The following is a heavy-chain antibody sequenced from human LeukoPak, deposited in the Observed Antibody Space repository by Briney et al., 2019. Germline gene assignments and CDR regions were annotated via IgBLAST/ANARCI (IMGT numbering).Heavy chain of an antibody. CDR3: AKGFLASCSGTRCYPFDH. J-gene: IGHJ4*02. CDR2: ISGSGGST. CDR1: GFTFRSSA. D-gene: IGHD2-15*01. Sequence: GGSLRLSCVASGFTFRSSAMSWVRQAPGKGLEWVSGISGSGGSTFNADSVKGRFTISRDNSKNTLYLQMDSLRAEDTAVYYCAKGFLASCSGTRCYPFDHWGQGTPVTVSS. V-gene: IGHV3-23*01.